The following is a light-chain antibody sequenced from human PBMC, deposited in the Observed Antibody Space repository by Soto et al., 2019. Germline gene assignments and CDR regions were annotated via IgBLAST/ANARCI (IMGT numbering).Light chain of an antibody. J-gene: IGKJ2*01. CDR2: KAS. V-gene: IGKV1-5*03. CDR1: QTISSW. Sequence: DLQMTQSPSTLSASVGDRVTITCRASQTISSWLAWYQQKPGKAPKLLIYKASSLESGVPSRFSGSGSGTEFTLTISSLQPDDFATYHCQQYNSYPRTFGQGAKLESK. CDR3: QQYNSYPRT.